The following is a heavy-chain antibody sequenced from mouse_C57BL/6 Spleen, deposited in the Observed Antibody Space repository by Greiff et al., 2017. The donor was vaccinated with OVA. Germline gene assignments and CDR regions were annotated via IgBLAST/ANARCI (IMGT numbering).Heavy chain of an antibody. CDR3: ASPYYYGSRDWYFDV. CDR1: GYAFSSSW. V-gene: IGHV1-82*01. CDR2: IYPGDGDT. J-gene: IGHJ1*03. D-gene: IGHD1-1*01. Sequence: QVQLQQSGPELVKPGASVKISCKASGYAFSSSWMNWVKQRPGKGLEWIGRIYPGDGDTNYNGKFKGKATLTADKSSSTAYMQISSLTSEDSAVYFCASPYYYGSRDWYFDVWGTGTTVTVSS.